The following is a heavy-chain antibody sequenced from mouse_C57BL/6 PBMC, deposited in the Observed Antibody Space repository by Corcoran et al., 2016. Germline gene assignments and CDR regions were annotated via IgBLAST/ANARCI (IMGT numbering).Heavy chain of an antibody. Sequence: QVQLQQSGPELVKPGASVKLSCKASGYTFTSYDINWVKQRPGQGLAWIGWIYPRDGSTKYNEKFKGKATLTVETSSSTAYMELHSLTSEDSAVYFCASPHYYGSRSFAYWGQGTLVTVSA. D-gene: IGHD1-1*01. CDR1: GYTFTSYD. CDR3: ASPHYYGSRSFAY. V-gene: IGHV1-85*01. J-gene: IGHJ3*01. CDR2: IYPRDGST.